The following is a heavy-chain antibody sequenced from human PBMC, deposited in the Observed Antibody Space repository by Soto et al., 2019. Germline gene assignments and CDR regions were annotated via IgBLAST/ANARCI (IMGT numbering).Heavy chain of an antibody. CDR1: GYTFTSYG. V-gene: IGHV1-18*01. CDR3: AREPNYFDY. CDR2: ISAYTGNT. J-gene: IGHJ4*02. Sequence: QVQLVQSGAEVKKPGASVKVSCKASGYTFTSYGISWVRQAPGQGLEWMGWISAYTGNTKYAQKLKGIVTMTTDTSTSTADMDLRSLRSDDTAGYYCAREPNYFDYWGQGTLVTVSS.